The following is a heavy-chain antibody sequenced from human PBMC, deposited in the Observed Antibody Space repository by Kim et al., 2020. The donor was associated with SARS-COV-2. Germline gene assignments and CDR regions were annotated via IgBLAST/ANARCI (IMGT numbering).Heavy chain of an antibody. CDR1: GGSFSGYY. CDR2: INHSGST. J-gene: IGHJ1*01. D-gene: IGHD6-13*01. CDR3: ARIYSSSWYPSKYFQH. Sequence: SETLSLTCAVYGGSFSGYYWSWIRQPPGKGLEWIGEINHSGSTNYNPSLKSRVTISVDTSKNQFSLKLSSVTAADTAVYYCARIYSSSWYPSKYFQHWGQGTLVTVSS. V-gene: IGHV4-34*01.